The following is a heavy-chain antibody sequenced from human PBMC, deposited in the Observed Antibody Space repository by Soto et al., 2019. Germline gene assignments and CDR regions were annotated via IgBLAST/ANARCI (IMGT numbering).Heavy chain of an antibody. CDR3: AKGVAARHYYYYYMDV. CDR2: ISGSGGST. J-gene: IGHJ6*03. D-gene: IGHD6-25*01. Sequence: PGGSLRLSCAASGFTFSSYAMSWVRQAPGKGLEWVSAISGSGGSTYYADSVKGRFTISRDNSKNTLYLQMNSLRAEDTAVYYCAKGVAARHYYYYYMDVRGTGTTVTVSS. CDR1: GFTFSSYA. V-gene: IGHV3-23*01.